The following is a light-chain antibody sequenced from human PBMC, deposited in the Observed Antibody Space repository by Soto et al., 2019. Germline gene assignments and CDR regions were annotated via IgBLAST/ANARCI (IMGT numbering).Light chain of an antibody. CDR1: QSISFW. CDR2: DAS. J-gene: IGKJ2*03. Sequence: DIQMTQSPSTLSSSVGDRVTITCRSSQSISFWLAWYQQKPGKAPKLLIYDASTVYSGVPSRFSGSRSGTEFTLTISSLQPDDFASYYCQQYNSFAPYSFGQGTKLEI. V-gene: IGKV1-5*01. CDR3: QQYNSFAPYS.